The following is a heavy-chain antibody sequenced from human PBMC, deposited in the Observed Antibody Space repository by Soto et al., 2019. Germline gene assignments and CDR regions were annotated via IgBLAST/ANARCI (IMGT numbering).Heavy chain of an antibody. Sequence: GASVKVSGKASGDTFNSYAISWVRQAPGQGLEWMGGIIPIFAIANYAQKFQGRLTITADESTSTAYMELSSLRSEDTAVYYCARPYSSSWPPYYFYGMDVWGQGTTVTVSS. V-gene: IGHV1-69*13. D-gene: IGHD6-13*01. CDR1: GDTFNSYA. CDR3: ARPYSSSWPPYYFYGMDV. CDR2: IIPIFAIA. J-gene: IGHJ6*02.